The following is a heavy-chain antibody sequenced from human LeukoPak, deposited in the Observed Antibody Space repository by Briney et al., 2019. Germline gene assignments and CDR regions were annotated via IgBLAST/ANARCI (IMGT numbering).Heavy chain of an antibody. V-gene: IGHV3-74*01. CDR3: ARITMVRGGKGLDY. CDR2: INSDGSST. D-gene: IGHD3-10*01. J-gene: IGHJ4*02. Sequence: GGSLRLSCAASGFTFSSYWMHWVRQAPGKGLVWVSRINSDGSSTSYAGSVKGRFTISRDNAKNTLYLQMNSLRAEDTAVYYCARITMVRGGKGLDYWGQGTLVTVSS. CDR1: GFTFSSYW.